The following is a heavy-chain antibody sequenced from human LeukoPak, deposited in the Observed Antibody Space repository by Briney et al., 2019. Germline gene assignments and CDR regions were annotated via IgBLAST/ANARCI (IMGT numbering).Heavy chain of an antibody. CDR3: AKAAYCTSTSCHFSGYAQRPLDS. CDR2: ISSDGNNK. CDR1: GFTFNTYG. D-gene: IGHD2-2*01. J-gene: IGHJ4*02. Sequence: PGGSLRLSCVASGFTFNTYGIHWVRQAPGKGLEWVASISSDGNNKDYSDSVKGRFTISRDNSKNTLYLQMNSLRAEDTAVYYCAKAAYCTSTSCHFSGYAQRPLDSWGQGTLVTVSS. V-gene: IGHV3-30*18.